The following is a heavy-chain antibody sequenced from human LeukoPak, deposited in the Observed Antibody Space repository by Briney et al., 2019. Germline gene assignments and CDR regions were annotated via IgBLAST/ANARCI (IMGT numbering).Heavy chain of an antibody. CDR2: ISDRGDST. J-gene: IGHJ3*01. CDR1: GLNLTTYA. Sequence: GGSLRLSCAASGLNLTTYAMGWVRQAPGKGLEWVSAISDRGDSTYYGDSVKGRFTISRDSSKNTLYLQMNSLGGEDTALYYCAKGRWGLTINNFDLWGQGTMVTVSS. V-gene: IGHV3-23*01. CDR3: AKGRWGLTINNFDL. D-gene: IGHD3/OR15-3a*01.